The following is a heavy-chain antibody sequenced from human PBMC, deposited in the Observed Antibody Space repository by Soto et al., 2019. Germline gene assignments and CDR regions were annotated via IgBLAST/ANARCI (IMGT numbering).Heavy chain of an antibody. CDR2: IFYNGAT. Sequence: QLQLQESGPGLVKPSETLSLTCTVFGGSVSDSNYYWGWVRQPPGKGLEWLATIFYNGATQFSPSVRSRVGISVDRSTNQFSVRLNTVTAADTAVYYCAREDRSMVRETGTNWGLGTLVTVSS. J-gene: IGHJ4*02. CDR1: GGSVSDSNYY. D-gene: IGHD3-10*01. V-gene: IGHV4-39*02. CDR3: AREDRSMVRETGTN.